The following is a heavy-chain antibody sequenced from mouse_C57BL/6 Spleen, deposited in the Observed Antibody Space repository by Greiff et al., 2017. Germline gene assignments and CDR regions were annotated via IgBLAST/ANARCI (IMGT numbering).Heavy chain of an antibody. V-gene: IGHV1-5*01. CDR1: GYTFTSYW. D-gene: IGHD2-4*01. J-gene: IGHJ3*01. CDR2: IYPGNSDT. Sequence: EVQLQQSGTVLARPGASVTMSCKTSGYTFTSYWMHWVKQRPGQGLEWIGAIYPGNSDTSYNQKFKGKAKLTAVTSASTAYMELSSLTNEDSAVYYCTSSIYYDYDGFAYWGQGTLVTVSA. CDR3: TSSIYYDYDGFAY.